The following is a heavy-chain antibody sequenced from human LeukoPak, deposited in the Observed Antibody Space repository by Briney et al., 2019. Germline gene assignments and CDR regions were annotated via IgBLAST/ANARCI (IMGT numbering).Heavy chain of an antibody. CDR2: INHSGST. CDR3: ARGSGMTTVTAFDY. D-gene: IGHD4-17*01. V-gene: IGHV4-34*01. Sequence: PSETLSLTCNISGGAISSYYWSWIRQPPGKGLEWIGEINHSGSTNYNPSLKSRVTISVDTSKNQFSLKLSSVTAADTAVYYCARGSGMTTVTAFDYWGQGTLVTVSS. CDR1: GGAISSYY. J-gene: IGHJ4*02.